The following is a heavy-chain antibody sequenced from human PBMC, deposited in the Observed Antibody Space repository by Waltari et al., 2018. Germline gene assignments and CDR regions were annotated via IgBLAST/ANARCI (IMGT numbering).Heavy chain of an antibody. J-gene: IGHJ4*02. CDR1: GFTFSSHG. Sequence: QVQLVESGGGVVQPGRSLRLSCAASGFTFSSHGLHWVRQGPGKGLEWVAVIWYDGSNKYYGDSVKGRFTISRDNSKNTVYLQMNSLRAEDTAVYYCARENDRFSYGHTFFDYWGQGTLVTVSS. CDR3: ARENDRFSYGHTFFDY. D-gene: IGHD5-18*01. CDR2: IWYDGSNK. V-gene: IGHV3-33*01.